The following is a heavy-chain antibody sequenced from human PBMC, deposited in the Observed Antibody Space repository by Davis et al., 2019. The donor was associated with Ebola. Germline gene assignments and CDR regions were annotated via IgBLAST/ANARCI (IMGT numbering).Heavy chain of an antibody. Sequence: PGGSLRLSCAASGFTFSSYAMSWVRQAPGKGLEWVSAISGSGGSTYYADSVKGRFTISRDNSKNTLYLQMNSLRAEDTAVYYCAKGPSSSGSILHYFDYWGQGTLVTVSS. D-gene: IGHD3-22*01. CDR2: ISGSGGST. J-gene: IGHJ4*02. V-gene: IGHV3-23*01. CDR1: GFTFSSYA. CDR3: AKGPSSSGSILHYFDY.